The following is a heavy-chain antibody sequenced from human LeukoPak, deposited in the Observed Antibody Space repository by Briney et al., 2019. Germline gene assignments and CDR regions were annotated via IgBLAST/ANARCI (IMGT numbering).Heavy chain of an antibody. V-gene: IGHV4-34*01. CDR2: INHSGST. D-gene: IGHD3-10*01. CDR1: GESFSGYY. CDR3: ARTPALPTIRGVRRLDP. Sequence: SETLSLTCAVYGESFSGYYWSWIRQPPGKGLEWIGEINHSGSTNYNPSLKSRVTISVDTSKNQFSLKLNSVTAADTAMYYCARTPALPTIRGVRRLDPWGQGTLVTVSS. J-gene: IGHJ5*02.